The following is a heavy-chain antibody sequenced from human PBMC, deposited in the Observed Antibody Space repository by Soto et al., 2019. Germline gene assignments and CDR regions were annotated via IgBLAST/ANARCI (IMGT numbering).Heavy chain of an antibody. CDR2: IYYSGST. D-gene: IGHD3-22*01. Sequence: PSETLSLTCTVSGGSLSSGDYYWSWIRQPPGKGLEWIGYIYYSGSTYSNPSLKSRVTISVDTSKNQFSLKLSSVTAAETAVYYCARASGHYYDSSGYPFDYWGQGTLVTVSS. CDR1: GGSLSSGDYY. CDR3: ARASGHYYDSSGYPFDY. J-gene: IGHJ4*02. V-gene: IGHV4-30-4*01.